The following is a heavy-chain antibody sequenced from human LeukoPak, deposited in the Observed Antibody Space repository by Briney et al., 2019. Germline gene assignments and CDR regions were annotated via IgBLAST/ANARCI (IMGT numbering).Heavy chain of an antibody. CDR3: ARDRRDGYCLGH. CDR2: ISSSISTI. J-gene: IGHJ4*02. V-gene: IGHV3-48*02. CDR1: GFTFSSYS. Sequence: GGSLRLSCAASGFTFSSYSMYWVRQAPGKGLECVSYISSSISTIYYADSVKGRFTISRDNAKNSLYLQMNSLRDEDTAVYYCARDRRDGYCLGHWGQGTLVTVSS. D-gene: IGHD5-24*01.